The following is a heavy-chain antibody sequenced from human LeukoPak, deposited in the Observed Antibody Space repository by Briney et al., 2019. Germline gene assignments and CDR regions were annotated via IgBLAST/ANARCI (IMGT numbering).Heavy chain of an antibody. J-gene: IGHJ5*02. D-gene: IGHD6-19*01. V-gene: IGHV5-51*01. Sequence: GESLKISCKGSGYSFTNYWIGWVRQMSGRGLEWMGIIYPGDSNTRYSPSFQGQVTISVDKSISTAYLQWSSLKASDAAMYYCARPRSTAVAPFDPWGQGTLVTVSS. CDR3: ARPRSTAVAPFDP. CDR1: GYSFTNYW. CDR2: IYPGDSNT.